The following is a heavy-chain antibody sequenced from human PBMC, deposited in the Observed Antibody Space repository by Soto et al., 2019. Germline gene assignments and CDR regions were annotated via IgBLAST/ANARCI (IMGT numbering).Heavy chain of an antibody. J-gene: IGHJ4*02. D-gene: IGHD6-19*01. CDR3: ASGHVYYESGWYSDY. Sequence: QVQLVESGGGVVQPGRSLRLSCAASGFTFSDYGMHWVRQAPGKGLEWVAAIWSDGSSEYYADSVKGRFTISRDNSKDTLFLQMSSLRADDTAVHFCASGHVYYESGWYSDYWGQGTLVTVSS. V-gene: IGHV3-33*01. CDR2: IWSDGSSE. CDR1: GFTFSDYG.